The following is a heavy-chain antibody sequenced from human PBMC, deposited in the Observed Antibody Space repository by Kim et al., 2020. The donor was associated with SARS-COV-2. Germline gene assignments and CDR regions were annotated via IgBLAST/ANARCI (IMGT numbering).Heavy chain of an antibody. CDR1: GGTFSSYA. Sequence: SVKVSCKASGGTFSSYAISWVRQAPGQGLEWMGGIIPIFGTANYAQKFQGRVTITADESTSTAYMELSSLRSEDTAVYYCARDKPYCSGGSCYSAWFDPWGQGTLVTVSS. V-gene: IGHV1-69*13. CDR2: IIPIFGTA. D-gene: IGHD2-15*01. J-gene: IGHJ5*02. CDR3: ARDKPYCSGGSCYSAWFDP.